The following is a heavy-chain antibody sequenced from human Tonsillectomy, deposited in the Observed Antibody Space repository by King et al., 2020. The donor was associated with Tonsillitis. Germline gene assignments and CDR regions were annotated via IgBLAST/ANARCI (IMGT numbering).Heavy chain of an antibody. V-gene: IGHV4-34*01. Sequence: VQLQQWGAGLLKPSETLSLTCAVYGGAFSTYYWSWIRQPPGKGLDWIGEINHSGSTNYNPSLKSRVTISVDTSKNQFSLKVSSVTAADTALYYCARGSLTIFGVAPHYWGQGTLVTVSS. J-gene: IGHJ4*02. CDR3: ARGSLTIFGVAPHY. CDR2: INHSGST. D-gene: IGHD3-3*01. CDR1: GGAFSTYY.